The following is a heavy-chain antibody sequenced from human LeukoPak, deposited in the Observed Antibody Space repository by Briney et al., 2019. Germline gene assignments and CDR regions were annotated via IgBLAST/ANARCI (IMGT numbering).Heavy chain of an antibody. CDR3: AIIAAAGGRDWFDP. CDR2: IYTSGST. Sequence: SETLSLTCTVSGGSISSYYWSWIRQPAGKGLEWIGRIYTSGSTNYNPSLKSRVTMSVDTSKNQFSLKLSSVTAADTAVYYCAIIAAAGGRDWFDPWGQGTLVTVSS. J-gene: IGHJ5*02. CDR1: GGSISSYY. V-gene: IGHV4-4*07. D-gene: IGHD6-13*01.